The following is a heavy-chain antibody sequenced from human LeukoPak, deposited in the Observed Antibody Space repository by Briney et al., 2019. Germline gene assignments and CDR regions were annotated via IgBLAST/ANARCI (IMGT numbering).Heavy chain of an antibody. Sequence: HPGGSLRLSCAASGFTFSNYWMSWVRQAPGKGLEWVANIKEDGSGKYYVDSVKGRFTISRDNARNSLYLQMNSLRAEDTAVYYCAGGRQLGYWGQGTLVTVSS. V-gene: IGHV3-7*01. J-gene: IGHJ4*02. CDR3: AGGRQLGY. D-gene: IGHD6-13*01. CDR1: GFTFSNYW. CDR2: IKEDGSGK.